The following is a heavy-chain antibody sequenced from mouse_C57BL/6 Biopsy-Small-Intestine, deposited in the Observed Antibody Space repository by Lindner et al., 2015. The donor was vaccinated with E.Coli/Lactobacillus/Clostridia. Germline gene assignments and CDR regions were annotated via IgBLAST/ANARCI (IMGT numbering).Heavy chain of an antibody. Sequence: VQLQESGPDLVKPGASVKMSCKASGYTFTDYNMHWVKQSHGKSLEWIGYINPNNGVTTYNQKFKGKATLTVNKSSSTAYMELRSLTSEDSTVYYCARRYSNYEAWFAYWGQGTLVTVSA. CDR3: ARRYSNYEAWFAY. CDR1: GYTFTDYN. CDR2: INPNNGVT. V-gene: IGHV1-22*01. J-gene: IGHJ3*01. D-gene: IGHD2-5*01.